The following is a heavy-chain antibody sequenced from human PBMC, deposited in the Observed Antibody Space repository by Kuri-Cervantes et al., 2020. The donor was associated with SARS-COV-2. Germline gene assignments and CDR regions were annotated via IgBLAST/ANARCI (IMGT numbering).Heavy chain of an antibody. CDR2: IISIFGTA. CDR3: ARDHGDSSSWPHRVIRYYGMDV. Sequence: SVKVSCKASGGTISSYAISWVRQAPGQGLEWMGGIISIFGTANYAQKFQGRVTITADESTSTAYMELSSLRSEDTAVYYCARDHGDSSSWPHRVIRYYGMDVWGQGTTVTVSS. J-gene: IGHJ6*02. CDR1: GGTISSYA. D-gene: IGHD6-13*01. V-gene: IGHV1-69*13.